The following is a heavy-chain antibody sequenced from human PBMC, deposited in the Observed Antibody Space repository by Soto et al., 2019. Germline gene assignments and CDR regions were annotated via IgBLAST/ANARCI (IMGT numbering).Heavy chain of an antibody. CDR2: IYYSGST. J-gene: IGHJ4*02. V-gene: IGHV4-59*08. CDR3: ASHRIVVVVSPSPSSFES. D-gene: IGHD2-15*01. CDR1: GGSISSYY. Sequence: SETLSLTCTVSGGSISSYYWSWSRQPPGKGLEWIGYIYYSGSTNYNPSLKSRVTISVDTPKNQFSLNVDSMTAADTAIYFCASHRIVVVVSPSPSSFESWAQGTLVTVSS.